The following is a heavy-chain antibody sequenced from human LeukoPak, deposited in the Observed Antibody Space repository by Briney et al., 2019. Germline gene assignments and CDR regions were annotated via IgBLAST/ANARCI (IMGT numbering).Heavy chain of an antibody. Sequence: PGRSLRLSCAASGFTFSSYGMHWVRQAPGKGLEWVAVISYDGSNKYYAYSVKGRFTISRDNSKNTLYLQMNSLRAEDTAVYYCAKGYSSSWYYFDYWGQGTLVTVSS. CDR2: ISYDGSNK. V-gene: IGHV3-30*18. CDR1: GFTFSSYG. D-gene: IGHD6-13*01. J-gene: IGHJ4*02. CDR3: AKGYSSSWYYFDY.